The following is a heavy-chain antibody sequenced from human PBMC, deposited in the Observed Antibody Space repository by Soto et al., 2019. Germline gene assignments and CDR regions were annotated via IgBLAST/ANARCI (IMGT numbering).Heavy chain of an antibody. CDR1: GLTFSKYW. CDR2: IKHDGSEK. V-gene: IGHV3-7*03. J-gene: IGHJ6*02. CDR3: ASVPGSPGYHGLDV. Sequence: RLSCASSGLTFSKYWMTWVRQAPGKGLEWVATIKHDGSEKSNLDSVEGRFTISRDNAKNSLSLQMNSLRVEDTAVYFCASVPGSPGYHGLDVWGQGTTVTVS. D-gene: IGHD6-19*01.